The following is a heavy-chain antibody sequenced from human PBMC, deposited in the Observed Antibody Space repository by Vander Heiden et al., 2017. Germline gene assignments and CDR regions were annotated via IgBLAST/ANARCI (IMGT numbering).Heavy chain of an antibody. D-gene: IGHD3-22*01. V-gene: IGHV3-23*01. CDR1: EFTFSSYA. J-gene: IGHJ3*02. CDR2: ISGSGGST. Sequence: EVQLLESGGGLVQPGGSLRLSCAASEFTFSSYAMSWVRQAPGKGLEWVSAISGSGGSTYYADSVKGRFTISRDNSKNTLYLQMNSLRAEDTAVYYCAKKTYYYDSSGYPVGDAFDIWGQGTMVTVSS. CDR3: AKKTYYYDSSGYPVGDAFDI.